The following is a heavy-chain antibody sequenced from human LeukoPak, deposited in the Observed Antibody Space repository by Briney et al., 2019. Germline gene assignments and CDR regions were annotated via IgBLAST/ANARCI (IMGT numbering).Heavy chain of an antibody. D-gene: IGHD2/OR15-2a*01. V-gene: IGHV3-23*01. Sequence: PGGSLRLSCAASGFTFSTYGMGWVRQAPGKGLEWVSTLSDSGVNTHYADSVKGRFTISRDNSKGTLYLQMNSLRVEDTAVYYCAKDGGGNSLFDSWGQGTLVSVSS. CDR3: AKDGGGNSLFDS. J-gene: IGHJ4*02. CDR1: GFTFSTYG. CDR2: LSDSGVNT.